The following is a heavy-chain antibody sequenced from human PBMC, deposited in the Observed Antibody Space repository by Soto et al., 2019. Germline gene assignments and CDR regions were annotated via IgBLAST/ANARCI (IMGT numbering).Heavy chain of an antibody. J-gene: IGHJ5*02. CDR3: ARGGAVPASIEVNWFDP. CDR1: GGSISIGGYY. D-gene: IGHD2-2*01. CDR2: IYYSGSF. V-gene: IGHV4-31*03. Sequence: SETLSLTCTVSGGSISIGGYYWSWIRQHPGKGLEWIGYIYYSGSFYYNPSLRSRVTISVDKSKDQFSLKLSSVTAAETAVYYCARGGAVPASIEVNWFDPWGQGTLVTVSS.